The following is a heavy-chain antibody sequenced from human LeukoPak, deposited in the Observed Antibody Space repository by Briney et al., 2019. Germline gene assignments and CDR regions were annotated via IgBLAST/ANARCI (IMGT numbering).Heavy chain of an antibody. D-gene: IGHD2-21*01. CDR2: ISAGGGTT. Sequence: GGTLRLSCAASGFTFSSYGMSWVRQAPGKGLEWVSIISAGGGTTYYADSVRGRFTISRDNSKNTLYLQMNSLRAEDTAVYYCARDGVRAYCGGDCMDVWGKGTTVTISS. CDR3: ARDGVRAYCGGDCMDV. V-gene: IGHV3-23*01. CDR1: GFTFSSYG. J-gene: IGHJ6*03.